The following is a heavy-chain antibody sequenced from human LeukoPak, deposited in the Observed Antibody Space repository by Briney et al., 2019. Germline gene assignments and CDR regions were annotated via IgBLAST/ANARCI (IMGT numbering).Heavy chain of an antibody. Sequence: PGGSLRLSCAASGFTFSDYYMSWIRQAPGKGLEWVSYISSSGSTIYYADSVKGRFTISRDNAKNSLYLQMNSLRAEDTAVYYCARDLSGSYYIPHYYYYGMDVWGQGTTVIVSS. J-gene: IGHJ6*02. CDR1: GFTFSDYY. V-gene: IGHV3-11*01. D-gene: IGHD3-10*01. CDR2: ISSSGSTI. CDR3: ARDLSGSYYIPHYYYYGMDV.